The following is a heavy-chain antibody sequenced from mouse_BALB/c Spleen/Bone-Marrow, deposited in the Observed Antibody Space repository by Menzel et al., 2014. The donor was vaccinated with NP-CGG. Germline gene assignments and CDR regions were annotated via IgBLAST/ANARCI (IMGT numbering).Heavy chain of an antibody. CDR2: IYPGDGST. D-gene: IGHD3-2*01. J-gene: IGHJ3*01. CDR3: ARSGDSSGYGFAY. Sequence: QVQLQQSGPELVKPGASVKMSCKASGYTFTSCYIHWVKQSPGQGLEWIGWIYPGDGSTEYNEKFKGKATLTADKSSSTAYMQLSSLTSENSAVYFCARSGDSSGYGFAYWGQGTLVTVSA. CDR1: GYTFTSCY. V-gene: IGHV1S56*01.